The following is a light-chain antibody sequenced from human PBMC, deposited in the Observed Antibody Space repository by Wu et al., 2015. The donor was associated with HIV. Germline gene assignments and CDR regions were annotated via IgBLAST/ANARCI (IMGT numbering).Light chain of an antibody. V-gene: IGKV1-9*01. CDR2: AAS. CDR3: QKYNTAPWT. Sequence: IQLTQSPSSLSASVGDRVTITCRASQGISSYLAWYQQEPGKAPKLLIYAASTLESGVPSRFSGSGSGTDFTLTISSLQPEDVATYYCQKYNTAPWTFGQGTKVEMK. CDR1: QGISSY. J-gene: IGKJ1*01.